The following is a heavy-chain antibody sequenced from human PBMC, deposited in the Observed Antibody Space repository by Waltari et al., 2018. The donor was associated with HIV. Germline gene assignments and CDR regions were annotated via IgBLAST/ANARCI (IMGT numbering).Heavy chain of an antibody. D-gene: IGHD1-26*01. CDR3: APDGAAGHFDY. CDR1: GGSISSYY. Sequence: QVRLQESGPGLVKPSETLSLTCTVFGGSISSYYWTWIRQPPGKGLEWIGYIYYRGNTNYTPSLKSRFTMSVETSTNQFSLTRSSGTAADTAVYYCAPDGAAGHFDYWCQGTLVTVSS. J-gene: IGHJ4*02. V-gene: IGHV4-59*01. CDR2: IYYRGNT.